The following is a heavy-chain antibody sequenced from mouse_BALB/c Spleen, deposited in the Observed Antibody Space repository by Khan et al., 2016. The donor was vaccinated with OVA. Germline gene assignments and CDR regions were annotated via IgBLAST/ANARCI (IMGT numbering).Heavy chain of an antibody. CDR3: ARREKYGYDPSWFAY. CDR2: INPSDSES. J-gene: IGHJ3*01. Sequence: VQLQQSGAELVRPGASVKLSCKASGYTFTSYWMNWVRQRPRQGLEWIGKINPSDSESHYNQIFKDKATLTVDKSSGTAYMQLSILTSEDSAVYYGARREKYGYDPSWFAYWGQGTLVIVSA. V-gene: IGHV1-52*01. D-gene: IGHD2-2*01. CDR1: GYTFTSYW.